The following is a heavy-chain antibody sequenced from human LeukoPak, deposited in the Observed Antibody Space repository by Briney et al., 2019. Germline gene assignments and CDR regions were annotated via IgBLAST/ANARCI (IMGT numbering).Heavy chain of an antibody. CDR3: ARGGFLGPDY. V-gene: IGHV3-23*01. J-gene: IGHJ4*02. CDR1: GFTFSSYA. Sequence: PGGSLRLSCAASGFTFSSYAMTWVRQAPGKGLGWVSTISDSGGNTYYADSVAGRFTISRGNSRDTLHLQMNSLRANDTAVYFCARGGFLGPDYWGQGTLVTVSS. D-gene: IGHD3-16*01. CDR2: ISDSGGNT.